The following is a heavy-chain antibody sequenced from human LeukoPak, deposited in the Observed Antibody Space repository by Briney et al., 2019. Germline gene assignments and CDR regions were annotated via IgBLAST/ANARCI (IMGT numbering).Heavy chain of an antibody. Sequence: GRSLRLSCVASGFTFSSYAMHWVCQAPGKGLEWVAVISYDGSNKYYADSVKGRFTISRDNSKNTLYLQMNSLRAEDTAVYYCAREGEDCSSTSCYSGYLDYWGQGTLVTVSS. CDR2: ISYDGSNK. CDR1: GFTFSSYA. V-gene: IGHV3-30-3*01. CDR3: AREGEDCSSTSCYSGYLDY. D-gene: IGHD2-2*02. J-gene: IGHJ4*02.